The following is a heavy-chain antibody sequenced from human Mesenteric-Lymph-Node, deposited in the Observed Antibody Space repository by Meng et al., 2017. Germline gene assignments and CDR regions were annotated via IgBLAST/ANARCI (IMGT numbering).Heavy chain of an antibody. CDR3: ARVPTVNDAFDI. D-gene: IGHD4-17*01. V-gene: IGHV4-34*01. CDR1: GFTFSSYW. J-gene: IGHJ3*02. Sequence: ESLKISCAASGFTFSSYWMSWVRQAPGKGLEWIGEINHSGSTNYNPSLKSRVTISVDTSKNQFSLKLSSVTAADTAVYYCARVPTVNDAFDIWGQGTMVTVSS. CDR2: INHSGST.